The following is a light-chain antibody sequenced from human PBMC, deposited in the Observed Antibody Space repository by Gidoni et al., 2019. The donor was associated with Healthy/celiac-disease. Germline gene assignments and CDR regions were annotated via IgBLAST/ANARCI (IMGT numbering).Light chain of an antibody. J-gene: IGKJ1*01. CDR3: QKYNSGT. V-gene: IGKV3-15*01. CDR1: QSVSSN. Sequence: EIVMTQSPATLSVSPGERATLSCRASQSVSSNLAWYQQKPGQAPRLLIYGASTRATGIPARFSGSGSGTEFTLTISSLQSEDFAVYYCQKYNSGTFGQGTKVEIK. CDR2: GAS.